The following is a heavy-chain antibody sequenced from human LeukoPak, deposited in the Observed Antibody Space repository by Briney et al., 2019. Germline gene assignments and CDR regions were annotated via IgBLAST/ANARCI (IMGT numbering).Heavy chain of an antibody. J-gene: IGHJ4*02. V-gene: IGHV3-21*01. CDR1: GFTFSSYS. Sequence: GGSLRLSCAASGFTFSSYSMNWVRQAPGKGLEWVSSISSSSSYIYYADSVKGRFTISRDNAKNSLYLQMNSLRVEDTAVYYCAREDYSNYGFDYWGQGTLVTVSS. CDR2: ISSSSSYI. CDR3: AREDYSNYGFDY. D-gene: IGHD4-11*01.